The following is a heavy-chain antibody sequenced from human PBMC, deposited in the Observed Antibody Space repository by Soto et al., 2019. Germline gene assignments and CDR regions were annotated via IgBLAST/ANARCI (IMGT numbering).Heavy chain of an antibody. Sequence: ASVKVSCKVSGYTLTELSMHWVRQAPGRGLEWMGGFDPEDGETIYAQKFQGRVTMTEDTSTDTAYMELSSLRSEDTAVYYCATGGYCTNGVCYAPLPHDYWGQGTLVTVPS. D-gene: IGHD2-8*01. CDR3: ATGGYCTNGVCYAPLPHDY. CDR2: FDPEDGET. V-gene: IGHV1-24*01. J-gene: IGHJ4*02. CDR1: GYTLTELS.